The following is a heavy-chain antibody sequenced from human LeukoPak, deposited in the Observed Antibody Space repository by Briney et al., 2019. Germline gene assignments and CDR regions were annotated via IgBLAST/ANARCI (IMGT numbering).Heavy chain of an antibody. CDR1: GYSMSSGYY. D-gene: IGHD2-21*02. J-gene: IGHJ4*02. Sequence: SETLSLTCAVSGYSMSSGYYWAWIRQAPGKGLEWIGSFYYSGTIKYNSSLKSRVTVSGDTSKNEVSLKVNSVTAADTAVYYCAGRHLTAIIAPAWGQGTLVTVSS. V-gene: IGHV4-38-2*01. CDR2: FYYSGTI. CDR3: AGRHLTAIIAPA.